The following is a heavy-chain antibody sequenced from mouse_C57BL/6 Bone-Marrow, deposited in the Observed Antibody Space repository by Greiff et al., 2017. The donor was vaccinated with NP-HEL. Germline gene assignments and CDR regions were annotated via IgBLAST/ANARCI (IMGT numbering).Heavy chain of an antibody. Sequence: EVKLMESGGGLVKPGGSLKLSCAASGFTFSDYGMHWVRQAPEKGLEWVAYISSGSSTIYYADTVKGRFTISRDNAKNTLFLQMTSLRSEDTAMYYCARPDPHAMDYWGQGTSVTVSS. CDR1: GFTFSDYG. J-gene: IGHJ4*01. CDR2: ISSGSSTI. V-gene: IGHV5-17*01. CDR3: ARPDPHAMDY.